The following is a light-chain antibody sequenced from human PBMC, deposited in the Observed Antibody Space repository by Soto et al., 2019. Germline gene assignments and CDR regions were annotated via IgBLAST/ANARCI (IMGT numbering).Light chain of an antibody. J-gene: IGLJ7*01. CDR1: SSDIGTYNL. Sequence: HSALTQPASVSGSPGQSITISCTGTSSDIGTYNLVSWYQQHPGKAPKLMIYEVNERPSGVSNRFSGSKSGNTASLTISGLQAEDEADYYCCSYARTSTFLFGGGTQLTVL. CDR3: CSYARTSTFL. CDR2: EVN. V-gene: IGLV2-23*02.